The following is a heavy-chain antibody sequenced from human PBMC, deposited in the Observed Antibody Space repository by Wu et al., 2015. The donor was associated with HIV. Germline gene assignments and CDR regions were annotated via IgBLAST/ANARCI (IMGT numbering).Heavy chain of an antibody. D-gene: IGHD2-2*01. Sequence: QVQLVQSGAEVKKPGASVKVSCKASGYTFTGYYMHWVRQAPGQGLEWMGWINPNSGGTNYAQKFQGRVTMTRDTSISTAYMELSRLRSDDTAVYYCAREMLPAATYYYMDVWGKRGPRVTVSS. CDR3: AREMLPAATYYYMDV. J-gene: IGHJ6*03. CDR2: INPNSGGT. V-gene: IGHV1-2*02. CDR1: GYTFTGYY.